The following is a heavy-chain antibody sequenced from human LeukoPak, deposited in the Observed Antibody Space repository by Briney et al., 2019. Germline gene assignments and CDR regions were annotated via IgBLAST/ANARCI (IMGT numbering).Heavy chain of an antibody. CDR3: ARGDCSSTSCYTRVNTGFDP. J-gene: IGHJ5*02. CDR1: GGSISSGGYY. D-gene: IGHD2-2*02. CDR2: IYYSGST. V-gene: IGHV4-31*03. Sequence: PSETLSLTCTVSGGSISSGGYYWSWIRQHPGKGLEWIGYIYYSGSTYYNPSLKSRVTISVDTSKNQFSLKLSSVTAADTAVYYCARGDCSSTSCYTRVNTGFDPWGQGTLVTVSS.